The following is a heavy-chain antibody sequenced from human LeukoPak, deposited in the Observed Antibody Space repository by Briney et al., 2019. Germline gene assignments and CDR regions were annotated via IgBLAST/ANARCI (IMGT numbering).Heavy chain of an antibody. Sequence: GGSLRLSCAASGLAFSNYWMDWVRQAPGKGLEWVANIKEDGSQKYYVDSVKGRFYISRDNAKDSLYLQMSSLRAEDTAVYYCAEGDHMQYWGQGILVTVSS. CDR2: IKEDGSQK. V-gene: IGHV3-7*05. J-gene: IGHJ4*02. CDR3: AEGDHMQY. CDR1: GLAFSNYW. D-gene: IGHD2-21*02.